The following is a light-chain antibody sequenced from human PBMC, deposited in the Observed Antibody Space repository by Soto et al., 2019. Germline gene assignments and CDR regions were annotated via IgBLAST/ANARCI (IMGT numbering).Light chain of an antibody. J-gene: IGKJ2*01. CDR1: QSVTSRY. CDR2: GAS. V-gene: IGKV3-20*01. CDR3: QQYNNSPEYT. Sequence: EIVLTQSPGTLSLSPGERATLSCKASQSVTSRYLAWYQQKPGQAPRLLIYGASSRDTGIPDRFSGSGSGKDFTLTISRLEPEDFAVYFCQQYNNSPEYTFGRGTKLEIK.